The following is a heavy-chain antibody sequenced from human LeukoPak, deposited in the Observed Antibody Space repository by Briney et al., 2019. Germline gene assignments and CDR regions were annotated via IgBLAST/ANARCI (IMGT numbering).Heavy chain of an antibody. CDR1: GFTFSSYV. V-gene: IGHV3-30*18. CDR2: ISYDGSNK. CDR3: AKDHLMGCSSNSCGFDY. J-gene: IGHJ4*02. D-gene: IGHD2-2*01. Sequence: PGRSLRLFCAASGFTFSSYVMHWVRQAPGKGLEWVAVISYDGSNKYYADSVKGRFTISRDNFKNTLYLQMNSLRAEDTAVYYCAKDHLMGCSSNSCGFDYWGQGTLVTVSS.